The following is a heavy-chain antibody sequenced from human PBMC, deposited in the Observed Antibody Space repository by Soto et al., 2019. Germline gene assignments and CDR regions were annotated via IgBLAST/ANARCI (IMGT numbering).Heavy chain of an antibody. CDR2: ISNDGSNK. CDR3: AREPTGDMLSRIDY. J-gene: IGHJ4*02. D-gene: IGHD3-10*02. Sequence: QVQLVESGGDVVQPGRSLRLSCAASGFTFSSHPMHWVRQTAGKGLEWVAVISNDGSNKYYADSVEGRFTISRDNSKNTMFLQMDSLRAEDTALYYCAREPTGDMLSRIDYWGQGTLVTVSS. CDR1: GFTFSSHP. V-gene: IGHV3-30*04.